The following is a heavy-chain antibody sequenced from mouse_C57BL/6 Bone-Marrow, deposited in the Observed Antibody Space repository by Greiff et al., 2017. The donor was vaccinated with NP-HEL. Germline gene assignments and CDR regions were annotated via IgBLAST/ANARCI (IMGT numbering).Heavy chain of an antibody. D-gene: IGHD1-1*01. V-gene: IGHV1-75*01. CDR3: ARRGYGTIFAY. CDR1: GYTFTDYY. CDR2: IFPGSGST. J-gene: IGHJ3*01. Sequence: QVQLQQSGPELVKPGASVKISCKASGYTFTDYYINWVKQRPGQGLEWIGWIFPGSGSTYYNEQFKGKATLTVDRSSSTAYMLLSSLTSEDSAVYCCARRGYGTIFAYWGQGTLVTVSA.